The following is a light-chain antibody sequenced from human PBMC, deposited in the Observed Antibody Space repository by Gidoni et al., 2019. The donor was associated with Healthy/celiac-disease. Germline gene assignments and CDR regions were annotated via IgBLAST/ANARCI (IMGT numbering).Light chain of an antibody. V-gene: IGKV1-33*01. J-gene: IGKJ3*01. CDR2: DAS. CDR1: QDISNY. Sequence: DIQMTQYPSSLSASVGDRVTITCQASQDISNYLNWYQQKPGKAPKLLIYDASNLETGGPSRFSGSGSGTDFTFTISSLQPEDIATYYCQQYDNLPLFGPGTKVDIK. CDR3: QQYDNLPL.